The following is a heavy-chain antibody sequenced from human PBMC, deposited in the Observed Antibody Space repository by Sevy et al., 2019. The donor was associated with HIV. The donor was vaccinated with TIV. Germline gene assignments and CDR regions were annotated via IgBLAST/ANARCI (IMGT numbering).Heavy chain of an antibody. V-gene: IGHV3-33*01. CDR3: ARDPARVIVPTAGFDS. CDR2: IWYDGRTE. J-gene: IGHJ5*01. Sequence: GGSLRLSCVASGFTFRSFSMHWVRQAPGKGLEWVAAIWYDGRTERYADSVQGRFTISRDNSKKTLHLQMNSLRAEDTALYYCARDPARVIVPTAGFDSWGQGTLVTVSS. CDR1: GFTFRSFS. D-gene: IGHD1-1*01.